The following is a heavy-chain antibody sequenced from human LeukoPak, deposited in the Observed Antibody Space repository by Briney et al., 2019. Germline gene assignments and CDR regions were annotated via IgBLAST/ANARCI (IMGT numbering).Heavy chain of an antibody. J-gene: IGHJ5*02. D-gene: IGHD6-19*01. CDR3: AKCSTSAYTTGWCNWIDP. Sequence: GGSLRLSCVASGFTFASDAMNWVRQAPGKGLEWVSSTVSRGTTQYADSVKGRFTVSRDTSKNTLYLQMNSLRADDTAVYYCAKCSTSAYTTGWCNWIDPWGQGTLVTVSS. V-gene: IGHV3-23*01. CDR1: GFTFASDA. CDR2: TVSRGTT.